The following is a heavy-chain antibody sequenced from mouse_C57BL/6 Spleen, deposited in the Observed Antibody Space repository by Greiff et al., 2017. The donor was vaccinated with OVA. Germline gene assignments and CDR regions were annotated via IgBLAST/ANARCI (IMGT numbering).Heavy chain of an antibody. D-gene: IGHD2-3*01. Sequence: VQLQQSGAELVKPGASVKLSCKASGYTFTSYWMHWVKQRPGQGLEWIGMIHPNSGSTNYNEKFKSKATLTVDKSSSTAYMQLSSLTSEDSAVYYCARGGYDGYYVGAMDYWGQGTSVTVSS. CDR1: GYTFTSYW. CDR2: IHPNSGST. V-gene: IGHV1-64*01. CDR3: ARGGYDGYYVGAMDY. J-gene: IGHJ4*01.